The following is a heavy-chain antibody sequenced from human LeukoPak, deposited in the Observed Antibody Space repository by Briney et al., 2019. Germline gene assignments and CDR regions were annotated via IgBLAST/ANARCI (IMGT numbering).Heavy chain of an antibody. CDR2: IISKTDGGTT. Sequence: GGSLRLSCAASGFTLWNAWVSGVRGAPGEAGEWGGRIISKTDGGTTDYAAPVKGRFTISREDSKNTLYLQMNRLKTGYTAGYYCTTDLIAGSAGFDSWGQGTLVTVSS. CDR3: TTDLIAGSAGFDS. CDR1: GFTLWNAW. V-gene: IGHV3-15*01. D-gene: IGHD2-15*01. J-gene: IGHJ4*02.